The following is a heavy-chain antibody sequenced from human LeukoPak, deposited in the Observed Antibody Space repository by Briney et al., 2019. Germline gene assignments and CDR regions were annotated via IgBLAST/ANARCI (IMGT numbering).Heavy chain of an antibody. CDR2: INPSSGGT. CDR3: ARMPMIVVVNRRDDAFDI. V-gene: IGHV1-2*02. CDR1: GDTFTGYY. J-gene: IGHJ3*02. D-gene: IGHD3-22*01. Sequence: EASVKVSCKASGDTFTGYYMHWVRQAPGQGLEWMGWINPSSGGTNYAQKFQGRVTMTRDTSISTAYMELSRLRSDDTAVYYCARMPMIVVVNRRDDAFDIWGQGTMVTVSS.